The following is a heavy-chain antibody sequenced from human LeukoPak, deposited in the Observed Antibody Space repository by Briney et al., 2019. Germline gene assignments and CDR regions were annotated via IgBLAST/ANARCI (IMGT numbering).Heavy chain of an antibody. V-gene: IGHV3-9*01. D-gene: IGHD3-3*01. CDR1: GFTFDDYA. CDR2: ISWNSGSI. J-gene: IGHJ4*02. Sequence: GGSLRLSCAASGFTFDDYAMPWVRQAPGKGLEWVSGISWNSGSIGYADSVKGRFTISRDNAKNSLYLQMNSLRAEDTALYYCAKVSGVDFWSGYYDYWGQGTLVTVSS. CDR3: AKVSGVDFWSGYYDY.